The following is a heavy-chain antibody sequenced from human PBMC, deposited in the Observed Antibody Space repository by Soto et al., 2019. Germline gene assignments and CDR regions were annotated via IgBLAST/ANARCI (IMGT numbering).Heavy chain of an antibody. CDR2: ISYDGSNK. V-gene: IGHV3-30*18. CDR1: GFTFSGYG. Sequence: GGSLRLSCAASGFTFSGYGMHWVRQAPGKGLEWVAVISYDGSNKYYADSVKGRCTISRDNSKNTLYLQVNSLRAEDTAVYYCAKDLPPWSSYYYYMDVWGKGTTVTVSS. CDR3: AKDLPPWSSYYYYMDV. D-gene: IGHD2-8*02. J-gene: IGHJ6*03.